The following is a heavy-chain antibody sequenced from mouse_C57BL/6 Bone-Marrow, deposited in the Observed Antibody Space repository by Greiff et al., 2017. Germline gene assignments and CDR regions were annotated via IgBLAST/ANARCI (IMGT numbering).Heavy chain of an antibody. CDR1: GYTFTNYW. D-gene: IGHD2-3*01. V-gene: IGHV1-63*01. J-gene: IGHJ4*01. Sequence: QVQLQQSGAELVRPGTSVKMSCKASGYTFTNYWIGWAKQRPGHGLEWIGDIYPGGGYTNYNEKFKGKATLTADKSSSTAYMQFSSLTSEYSAICYCARIYDGYGDYAIDYWGQGTSVTGSS. CDR2: IYPGGGYT. CDR3: ARIYDGYGDYAIDY.